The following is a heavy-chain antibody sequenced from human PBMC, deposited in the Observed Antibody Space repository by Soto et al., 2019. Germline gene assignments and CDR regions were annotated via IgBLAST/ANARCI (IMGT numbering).Heavy chain of an antibody. D-gene: IGHD6-19*01. CDR2: MFPGDSDT. Sequence: PGESLKISCKGSGYSFTTYWIGWVRQLPGQGLEWMGVMFPGDSDTRYSPSFQGQVTMSADPSTNTAYLEWSSLKAADSAMYYCATALYSSAWYRGMDVWGQGTTVTVSS. V-gene: IGHV5-51*01. CDR3: ATALYSSAWYRGMDV. J-gene: IGHJ6*02. CDR1: GYSFTTYW.